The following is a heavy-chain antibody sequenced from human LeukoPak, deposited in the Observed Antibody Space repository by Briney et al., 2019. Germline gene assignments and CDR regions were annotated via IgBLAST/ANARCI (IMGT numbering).Heavy chain of an antibody. Sequence: PSETLSLTCTVSGVSIYTSTVYWGWIRQPPGKVLEFIGSIYYNEDTFHNPSLKRRLTISVDTSTNPFSLRLRSVPAADTAVYYCARQLAAGNDGFDVWGQGAMVTVSS. CDR3: ARQLAAGNDGFDV. J-gene: IGHJ3*01. V-gene: IGHV4-39*01. CDR2: IYYNEDT. CDR1: GVSIYTSTVY. D-gene: IGHD2-15*01.